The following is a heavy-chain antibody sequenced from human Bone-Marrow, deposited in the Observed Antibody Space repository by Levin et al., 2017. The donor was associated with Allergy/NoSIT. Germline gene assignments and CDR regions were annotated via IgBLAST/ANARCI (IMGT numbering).Heavy chain of an antibody. V-gene: IGHV3-7*04. Sequence: HPGGSLRLSCVASGFTFSGSWMSWVRQAPGKGLEWVANIKGDGSEKYYVDFVKGRFTISRDNAKSSLDLQMNSLRVEDTAVYYCARDFSLGYWGRGTLVTVSS. D-gene: IGHD3-16*01. J-gene: IGHJ4*02. CDR3: ARDFSLGY. CDR2: IKGDGSEK. CDR1: GFTFSGSW.